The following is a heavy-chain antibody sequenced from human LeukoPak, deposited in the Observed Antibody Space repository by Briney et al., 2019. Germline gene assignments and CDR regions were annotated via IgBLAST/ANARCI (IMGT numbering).Heavy chain of an antibody. CDR1: GYTFTVYY. CDR3: ARDSDYGGTNIDY. CDR2: INANSGGT. D-gene: IGHD4-23*01. J-gene: IGHJ4*02. V-gene: IGHV1-2*02. Sequence: ASVTVCFTASGYTFTVYYMHWDRQAPGPGLGRMGWINANSGGTNYAQKLQGRVTMTRDTSISTAYMELSRLRSDDTAVYYCARDSDYGGTNIDYWGQGTLVTVSS.